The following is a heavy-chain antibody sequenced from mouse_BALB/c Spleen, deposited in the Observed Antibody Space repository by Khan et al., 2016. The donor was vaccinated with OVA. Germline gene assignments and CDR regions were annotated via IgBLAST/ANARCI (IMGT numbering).Heavy chain of an antibody. Sequence: QVRLQQSGAELARPGASVKLSCKTSGYTFTDYNINWMRQRTGQGLEWIGEIYPGSDNTFYNEKFRDKATLTADKSSSTAYMQLSSLTSEDSAVYFCAREWAAWFPYWGQGTLVTVSA. J-gene: IGHJ3*01. CDR2: IYPGSDNT. CDR1: GYTFTDYN. V-gene: IGHV1-77*01. CDR3: AREWAAWFPY.